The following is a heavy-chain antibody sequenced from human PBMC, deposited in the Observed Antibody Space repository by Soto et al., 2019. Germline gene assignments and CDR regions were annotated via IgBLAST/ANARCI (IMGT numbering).Heavy chain of an antibody. D-gene: IGHD1-26*01. CDR2: IYYSGST. V-gene: IGHV4-59*01. Sequence: PGETLSLTCTVSGGSISSYYWSWIRQPPGKGLEWIGYIYYSGSTNYNPSLKSRVTISVDTSKNQFSLKLSSVTAADTAVYYCARVRRQGGSPLMDYWGQGTLVTVSS. J-gene: IGHJ4*02. CDR3: ARVRRQGGSPLMDY. CDR1: GGSISSYY.